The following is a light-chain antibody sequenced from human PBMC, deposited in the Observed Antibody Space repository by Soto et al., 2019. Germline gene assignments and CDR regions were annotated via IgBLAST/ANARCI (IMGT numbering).Light chain of an antibody. CDR1: SSNIGSNY. J-gene: IGLJ2*01. V-gene: IGLV1-47*01. CDR2: RNN. CDR3: AAWDDSLIAVV. Sequence: QSVLTQPPSASGTPGQRVTISCSGSSSNIGSNYVYWYQQLPGTAPKLLIYRNNQRPSGVPHRFSGSKSGTSASLAISGLRSEDEADYYCAAWDDSLIAVVFGGGTKLTVL.